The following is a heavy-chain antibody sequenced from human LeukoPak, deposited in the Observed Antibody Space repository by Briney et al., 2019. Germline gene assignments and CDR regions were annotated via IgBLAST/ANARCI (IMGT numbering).Heavy chain of an antibody. CDR3: ARDVSATAPFDY. CDR2: ISYDGSNK. V-gene: IGHV3-30*04. CDR1: GFTFSSYA. D-gene: IGHD4-11*01. J-gene: IGHJ4*02. Sequence: PGRSLRLSCAASGFTFSSYAMHWVRQAPGKGLEWVAVISYDGSNKYYADPVKGRFTISRDNSKNTLYLQMNSLRAEDTAVYYCARDVSATAPFDYWGQGTLVTVSS.